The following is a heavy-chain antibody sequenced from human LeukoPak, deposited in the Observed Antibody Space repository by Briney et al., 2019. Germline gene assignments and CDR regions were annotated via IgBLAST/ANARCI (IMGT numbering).Heavy chain of an antibody. V-gene: IGHV3-53*01. D-gene: IGHD3-10*01. CDR3: ARDASGSRPNY. CDR2: IDATGNT. CDR1: GFTVSSDY. J-gene: IGHJ4*02. Sequence: PGGSLRLSCAASGFTVSSDYMTWVRQAPGKGLEWVSSIDATGNTNYADSVRGRFTLSRDNSKNTLYLRMSGLRAEDTAVYYCARDASGSRPNYWGQGTLVTVTS.